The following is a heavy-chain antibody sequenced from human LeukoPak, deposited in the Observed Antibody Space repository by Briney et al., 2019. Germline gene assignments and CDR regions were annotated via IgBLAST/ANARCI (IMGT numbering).Heavy chain of an antibody. CDR3: ARDWTLMDV. J-gene: IGHJ6*02. CDR2: INPNSGGT. D-gene: IGHD3/OR15-3a*01. Sequence: ASVKVSCKASGYTFTDYYMHWVRQAPGQGLEWMGWINPNSGGTNYAQKFQGRVTMTRDTSTSTVYMELSSLRSEDTAVYYCARDWTLMDVWGQGTTVTVSS. V-gene: IGHV1-2*02. CDR1: GYTFTDYY.